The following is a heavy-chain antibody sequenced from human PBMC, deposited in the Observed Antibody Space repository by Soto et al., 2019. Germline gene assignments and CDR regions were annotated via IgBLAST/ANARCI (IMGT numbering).Heavy chain of an antibody. V-gene: IGHV2-5*01. Sequence: SGPTLVNPTQTLTLTCSFSGFSLSAYGVRVIWLRQPPGETLEWLALIHWNDDKRYSPYLKSRLTITKDTSKNQVVLTLTNLDPLDTGTYFCAHTKDSSGFLTSWGQGILVTVSS. D-gene: IGHD3-22*01. CDR3: AHTKDSSGFLTS. CDR1: GFSLSAYGVR. CDR2: IHWNDDK. J-gene: IGHJ5*02.